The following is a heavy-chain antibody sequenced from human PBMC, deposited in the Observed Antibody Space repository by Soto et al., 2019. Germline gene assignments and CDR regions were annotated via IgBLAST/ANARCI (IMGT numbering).Heavy chain of an antibody. CDR1: GLTFTSHA. J-gene: IGHJ5*02. V-gene: IGHV3-23*01. CDR2: ISGSGHTS. CDR3: ARHTGNDPAGRHCYS. Sequence: EVQLLESGGGLVQPGGSLRLSCAASGLTFTSHAMTWVRRAPGKGLEWVSTISGSGHTSFYADSVKGRFTISRENSKNTLFLQMGGLGAENTAIYYCARHTGNDPAGRHCYSWGQGTLVNVTS. D-gene: IGHD1-1*01.